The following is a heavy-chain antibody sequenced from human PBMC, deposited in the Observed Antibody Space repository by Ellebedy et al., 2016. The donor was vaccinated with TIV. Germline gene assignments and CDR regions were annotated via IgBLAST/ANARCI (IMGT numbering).Heavy chain of an antibody. CDR3: ASGLPSDY. V-gene: IGHV4-34*01. J-gene: IGHJ4*02. D-gene: IGHD1-26*01. CDR2: INHSGST. CDR1: GGSFSGYY. Sequence: SETLSLXXAVYGGSFSGYYWSWIRQPPGKGLEWIGEINHSGSTNHNPSLKSRVTISVVTSKNQFSLKLSSVTAADTAVYYCASGLPSDYWGQGTLVTVSS.